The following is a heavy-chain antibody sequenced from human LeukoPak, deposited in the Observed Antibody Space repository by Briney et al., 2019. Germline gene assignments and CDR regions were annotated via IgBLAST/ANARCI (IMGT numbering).Heavy chain of an antibody. J-gene: IGHJ4*02. CDR2: MYLGGTT. CDR1: GGSISSLNL. D-gene: IGHD6-19*01. CDR3: AGLEGRYSTDWFYFFDY. Sequence: PSGTLSLTCIVSGGSISSLNLWSWLRQPPGKGLEWIGEMYLGGTTNFNPSLKSRVTILIDKSKNQLSLQLTSVTAADTAAYYCAGLEGRYSTDWFYFFDYWGQGALVTVSS. V-gene: IGHV4-4*02.